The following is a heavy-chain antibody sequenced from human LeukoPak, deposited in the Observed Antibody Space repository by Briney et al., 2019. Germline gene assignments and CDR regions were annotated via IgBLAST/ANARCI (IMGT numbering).Heavy chain of an antibody. CDR1: GFDFNSYF. J-gene: IGHJ6*02. CDR3: ARVASPYDSARGMDV. Sequence: GASVKVSCKASGFDFNSYFMHWVRQAPGQGLEWMGIVNPSGGSTIYTQRFQGRLTVTRDTSTSTVYMELSSLRSEDTAVYYCARVASPYDSARGMDVWGQGTTVTVSS. D-gene: IGHD3-16*01. V-gene: IGHV1-46*02. CDR2: VNPSGGST.